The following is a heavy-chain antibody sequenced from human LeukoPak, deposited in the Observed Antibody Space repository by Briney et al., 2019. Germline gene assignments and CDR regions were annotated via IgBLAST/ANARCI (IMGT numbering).Heavy chain of an antibody. CDR1: GFTLTTYG. CDR3: AGDSVRYGVSYFFDH. J-gene: IGHJ4*02. Sequence: GGSLRLSCTISGFTLTTYGMSWVRQAPGGGLEWVSAINGTGGNAYSADSVKGRFTISRDNSKNTLYLQMSSLRVEDTARYFCAGDSVRYGVSYFFDHWGQGAQVTVSS. D-gene: IGHD4/OR15-4a*01. V-gene: IGHV3-23*01. CDR2: INGTGGNA.